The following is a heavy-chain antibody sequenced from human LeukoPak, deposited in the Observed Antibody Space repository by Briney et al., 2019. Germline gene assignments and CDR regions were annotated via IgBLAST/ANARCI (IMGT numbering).Heavy chain of an antibody. Sequence: ASVKVSCKASGYTFTSYDINWVRQATGQGLEWMGWMNPNSGNTGYAQKFQGRVTMTRNTSISTAYMELSSLRSEDTAVYYCARVSSYYDFWSGYYPYWFDPWGQGTLVTVSS. CDR3: ARVSSYYDFWSGYYPYWFDP. CDR2: MNPNSGNT. V-gene: IGHV1-8*01. J-gene: IGHJ5*02. CDR1: GYTFTSYD. D-gene: IGHD3-3*01.